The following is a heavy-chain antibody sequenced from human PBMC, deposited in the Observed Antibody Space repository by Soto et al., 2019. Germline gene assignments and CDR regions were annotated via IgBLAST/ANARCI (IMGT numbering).Heavy chain of an antibody. Sequence: PSETLSLTCAVFGDSFGDYYWNWIRQSPEKGLSWLGDINPSGTTKYNPSFQGRLTLSIDTSKSQFSLKLSAVTAADTAVYYCATSQKGYNWNYFDHWGQGALVTVSS. CDR3: ATSQKGYNWNYFDH. D-gene: IGHD1-20*01. CDR2: INPSGTT. V-gene: IGHV4-34*01. J-gene: IGHJ4*02. CDR1: GDSFGDYY.